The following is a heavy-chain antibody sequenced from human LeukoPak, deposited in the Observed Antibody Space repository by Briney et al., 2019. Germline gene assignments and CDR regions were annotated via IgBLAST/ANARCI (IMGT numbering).Heavy chain of an antibody. D-gene: IGHD6-19*01. V-gene: IGHV1-18*01. CDR3: ARDLQEWLVRKDWFDP. CDR1: GYTFTSYG. J-gene: IGHJ5*02. CDR2: ISAYNGNT. Sequence: ASVTVSCKASGYTFTSYGISWVRQAPGQGLEWMGWISAYNGNTNYAQELQGRVTMTTDTSTSTAYMELRSLRSDDTAVYYCARDLQEWLVRKDWFDPWGQGTLVTVSS.